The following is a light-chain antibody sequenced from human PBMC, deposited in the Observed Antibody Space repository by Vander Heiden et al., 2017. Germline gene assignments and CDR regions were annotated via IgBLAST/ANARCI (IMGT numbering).Light chain of an antibody. V-gene: IGLV1-44*01. CDR2: ANN. CDR1: TSNIGSNN. J-gene: IGLJ2*01. Sequence: QSVLTPPPSASGTPVQRVTRPSSGRTSNIGSNNGNWYQQRPGTAPKLLIYANNQRPSGVPDRFSGSKSGTSTSLAISGLQSENEADYYCAAWDDSLKGVVFGGGTKLTVL. CDR3: AAWDDSLKGVV.